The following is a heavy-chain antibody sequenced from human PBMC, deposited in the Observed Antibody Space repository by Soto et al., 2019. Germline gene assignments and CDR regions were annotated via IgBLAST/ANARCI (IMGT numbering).Heavy chain of an antibody. CDR1: GASVNSYY. CDR2: IFNSGTI. CDR3: AREGGTVYYYYAMDV. D-gene: IGHD1-1*01. J-gene: IGHJ6*02. Sequence: WETLSLTCSVFGASVNSYYWSWIRQSPGRGLEWIGRIFNSGTIHYNPSLKSRVTMSVDSSKNQVSLQMNSLRAEDTAVYYCAREGGTVYYYYAMDVWGQGTTVTVSS. V-gene: IGHV4-4*07.